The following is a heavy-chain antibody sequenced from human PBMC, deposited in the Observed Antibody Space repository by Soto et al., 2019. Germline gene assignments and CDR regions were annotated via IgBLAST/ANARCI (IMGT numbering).Heavy chain of an antibody. CDR2: ISGSGGST. Sequence: PGGSLRLSCAASGFTFSSYAMSWVRQAPGKGLEWVSAISGSGGSTYYADSVKGQFTISRDNSKNTLYLQMNSLRAEDTAVYYCAKKVADTGLYNWFDPWGQGTLVTVSS. J-gene: IGHJ5*02. V-gene: IGHV3-23*01. CDR3: AKKVADTGLYNWFDP. CDR1: GFTFSSYA.